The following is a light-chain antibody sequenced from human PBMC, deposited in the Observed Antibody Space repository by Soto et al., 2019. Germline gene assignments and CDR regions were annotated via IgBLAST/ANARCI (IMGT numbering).Light chain of an antibody. CDR3: QQYDTSPLT. CDR1: QSLSSSY. J-gene: IGKJ4*01. Sequence: EIVLTQSPGTLSLSPGERATVSCRASQSLSSSYLAWYQQKPGQAPRLLIYGASSRATGIPDRFSGSGSGTDFTLTISRLEPEDFAVYHCQQYDTSPLTFGGGTKVEIK. V-gene: IGKV3-20*01. CDR2: GAS.